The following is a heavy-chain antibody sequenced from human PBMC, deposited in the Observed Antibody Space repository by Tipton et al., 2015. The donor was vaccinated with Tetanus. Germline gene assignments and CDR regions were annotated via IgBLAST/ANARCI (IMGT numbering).Heavy chain of an antibody. CDR2: VSAYNGRT. CDR1: GYTFTSYG. V-gene: IGHV1-18*01. CDR3: ARDVRAEMGFDY. J-gene: IGHJ4*02. D-gene: IGHD1-26*01. Sequence: QLVQSGDEVKRPGASVKVSCKASGYTFTSYGINWVRQAPGQGLEWMGWVSAYNGRTNYAQKVRDRVTMTTDTSTSTAYMELWSLRPDDTALYYCARDVRAEMGFDYWGRGTRVTVSS.